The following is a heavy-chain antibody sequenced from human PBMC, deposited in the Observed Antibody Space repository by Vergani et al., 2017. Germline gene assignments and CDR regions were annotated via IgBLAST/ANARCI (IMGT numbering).Heavy chain of an antibody. Sequence: QVQLQESGPGLVKPSETLSLTCTVSGGSISSYYWSWIRQPPGKGLEWLGYIYYSGSTNYNPSLKSRVTISVDTSKNQFSLKLSSVTAADTAVYYCARAPALDYWGQGTLVTVSS. J-gene: IGHJ4*02. CDR2: IYYSGST. D-gene: IGHD2-2*01. V-gene: IGHV4-59*01. CDR3: ARAPALDY. CDR1: GGSISSYY.